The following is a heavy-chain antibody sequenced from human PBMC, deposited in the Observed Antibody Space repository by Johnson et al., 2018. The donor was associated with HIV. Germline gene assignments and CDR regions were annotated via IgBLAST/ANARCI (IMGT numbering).Heavy chain of an antibody. J-gene: IGHJ3*02. V-gene: IGHV3-30*03. D-gene: IGHD2-15*01. CDR1: GFTFSSYG. CDR2: ISYDGSIK. Sequence: QVQLVESGGGVVQPGRSLRLSCAASGFTFSSYGMHWVRQAPGKGLEWVAVISYDGSIKYFADSVKGRFTISRDNSKNTLYLQMNSLRAEDAAVYYCAGEERWWVEYHGAFDIWGQGTMVTVSS. CDR3: AGEERWWVEYHGAFDI.